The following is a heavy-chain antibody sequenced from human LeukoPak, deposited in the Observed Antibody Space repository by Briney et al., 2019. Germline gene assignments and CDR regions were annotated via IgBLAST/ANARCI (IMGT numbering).Heavy chain of an antibody. D-gene: IGHD3-22*01. Sequence: GGSLRLSCAASGFTFSSYAMTWVRQVPGKGLTWVSSITGGGETTDYAVSVKGRFTISRDNSKNTLYLQMTSLRAEDRAIYYCARAYGSSGYYQLPINYWGQGTLVTVSS. CDR1: GFTFSSYA. V-gene: IGHV3-23*01. J-gene: IGHJ4*02. CDR3: ARAYGSSGYYQLPINY. CDR2: ITGGGETT.